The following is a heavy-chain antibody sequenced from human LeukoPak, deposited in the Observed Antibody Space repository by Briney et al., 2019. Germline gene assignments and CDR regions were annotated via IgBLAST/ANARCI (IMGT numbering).Heavy chain of an antibody. J-gene: IGHJ3*02. V-gene: IGHV3-13*01. Sequence: GGSLRLSFVASGFTFSSSDMHWVRQATGKGLEWVSAIGTAGDTYYPGSVKGRFTISRENAKNSLYLQMNSLRVGDTAVYYCARLQSAAFDIWGQGTMVTVSS. CDR1: GFTFSSSD. D-gene: IGHD4-11*01. CDR2: IGTAGDT. CDR3: ARLQSAAFDI.